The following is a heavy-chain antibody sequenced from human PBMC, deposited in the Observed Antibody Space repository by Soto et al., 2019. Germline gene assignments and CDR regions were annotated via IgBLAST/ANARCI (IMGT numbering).Heavy chain of an antibody. CDR1: GFTFNNYA. CDR2: ISVSGGTT. Sequence: EVQLLESGGGLVQPGESLRLSCAASGFTFNNYALTWVRQAPGKGLEWVSTISVSGGTTHYSDSVKGRFTISRDNSKKTVYLQMHGLRAYDTAVYYCAKGLYYYASSGYRVFDYWGQGALVTVSS. D-gene: IGHD3-22*01. CDR3: AKGLYYYASSGYRVFDY. V-gene: IGHV3-23*01. J-gene: IGHJ4*02.